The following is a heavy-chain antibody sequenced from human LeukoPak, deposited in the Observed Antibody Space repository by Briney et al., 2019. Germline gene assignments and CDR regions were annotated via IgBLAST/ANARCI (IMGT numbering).Heavy chain of an antibody. CDR2: ILYDGSNR. J-gene: IGHJ4*02. CDR3: AGDFRWSFGY. Sequence: GGSLRLSCAASGFTFSSYGMHWVRQAPGKGLEWVAFILYDGSNRYYADSVKGRFTISRDDSKNTLSLQMNSLRSEDTAVYYCAGDFRWSFGYWGQGTLVTVSS. V-gene: IGHV3-30*02. D-gene: IGHD4-23*01. CDR1: GFTFSSYG.